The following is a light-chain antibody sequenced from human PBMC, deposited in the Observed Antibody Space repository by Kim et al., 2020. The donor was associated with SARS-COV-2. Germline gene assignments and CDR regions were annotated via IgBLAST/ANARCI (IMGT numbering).Light chain of an antibody. V-gene: IGLV3-21*04. CDR2: YDT. CDR1: NIGTNR. CDR3: QVWDNNSDHYV. J-gene: IGLJ1*01. Sequence: APGQTARIPCGGNNIGTNRVHWYQQKPGQAPVLVISYDTDRPSGIPERFSGSNSGNTATLTISRVEAGDEADYYCQVWDNNSDHYVFGTGTKVTVL.